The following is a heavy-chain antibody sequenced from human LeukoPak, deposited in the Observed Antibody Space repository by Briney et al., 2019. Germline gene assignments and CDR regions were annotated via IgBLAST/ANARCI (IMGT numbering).Heavy chain of an antibody. CDR1: GYTFTGYY. CDR2: INPSGGST. V-gene: IGHV1-46*01. Sequence: SVKLSCKASGYTFTGYYMHWVRQAPGQGLEWMGIINPSGGSTSYAQKFQGRVTMTRDTSTSTVYMELSSLRSDDTAVYYCAREGQLDDYGDFPRDWGQGTLVTVSS. J-gene: IGHJ4*02. CDR3: AREGQLDDYGDFPRD. D-gene: IGHD4-17*01.